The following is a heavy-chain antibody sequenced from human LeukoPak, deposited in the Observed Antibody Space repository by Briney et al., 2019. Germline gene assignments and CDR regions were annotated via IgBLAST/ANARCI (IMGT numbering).Heavy chain of an antibody. CDR3: ATDSYVSGSYYRLFY. CDR1: GFTFSTYG. D-gene: IGHD3-10*01. J-gene: IGHJ4*02. Sequence: PGGSLRLSCAASGFTFSTYGMSWVRQAPGKGLEWVSGINSDGGTTTYADSVKGRFTISRDNAKNTLYLQMNNLRAGDTAIYYCATDSYVSGSYYRLFYWGQGTLVTVSS. V-gene: IGHV3-74*01. CDR2: INSDGGTT.